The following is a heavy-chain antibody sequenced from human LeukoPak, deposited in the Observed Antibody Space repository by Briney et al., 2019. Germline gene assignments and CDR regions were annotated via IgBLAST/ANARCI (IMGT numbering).Heavy chain of an antibody. CDR2: ISGYDGSA. V-gene: IGHV3-23*01. CDR3: ARNQQLGGHSYYYYGMDV. J-gene: IGHJ6*02. CDR1: GSTFSSNS. Sequence: GGSLRLSCAASGSTFSSNSMSWVRQAPGKGLEWVSSISGYDGSASYADSVKGRFTISRDNSKNTLYLQMNSLRADDTAIYYCARNQQLGGHSYYYYGMDVWGQGTTVTVSS. D-gene: IGHD3-16*01.